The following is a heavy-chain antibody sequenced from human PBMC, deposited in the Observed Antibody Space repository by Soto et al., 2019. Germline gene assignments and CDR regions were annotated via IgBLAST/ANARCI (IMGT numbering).Heavy chain of an antibody. V-gene: IGHV4-59*01. J-gene: IGHJ5*02. CDR3: ARDFPMAGIDP. Sequence: PSETLSLTCTVSGGSISSYYWSWIRQPPGKGLEWIGYIYYSGSTNYNPSLKSRFTISVDTSKNQFSLKLSSVTAADTAVYYCARDFPMAGIDPWGQGTLVTGSS. CDR2: IYYSGST. CDR1: GGSISSYY.